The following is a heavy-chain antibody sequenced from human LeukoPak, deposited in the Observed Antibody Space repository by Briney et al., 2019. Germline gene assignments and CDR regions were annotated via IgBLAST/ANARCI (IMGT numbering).Heavy chain of an antibody. V-gene: IGHV1-2*02. J-gene: IGHJ5*02. D-gene: IGHD3-10*01. CDR2: INPNSGGT. CDR1: GYSFTGYY. CDR3: ARDYYGSGSYYKAPDWFDP. Sequence: ASVKVSCKASGYSFTGYYMHWVRQAPGQGLEWMGWINPNSGGTNYAQKFQGRVTMTRDTSISTAYMELSRLRSDDTAVYYCARDYYGSGSYYKAPDWFDPWGHGTLVTVSS.